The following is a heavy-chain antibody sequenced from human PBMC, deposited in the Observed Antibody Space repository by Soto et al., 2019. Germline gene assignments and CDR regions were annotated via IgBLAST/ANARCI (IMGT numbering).Heavy chain of an antibody. J-gene: IGHJ5*02. D-gene: IGHD2-15*01. CDR3: ARAGLVPPNWFDP. CDR2: IYYSGST. CDR1: GGSISSGDYY. Sequence: QVQLQESGPGLVKPSQTLSLTCTVSGGSISSGDYYWSWIRQPPGKGLEWIGYIYYSGSTYYNPSLKSRVTIPVHTSNNHFSLKLSSVPAAATAVYYCARAGLVPPNWFDPWGQGTLVPVSS. V-gene: IGHV4-30-4*01.